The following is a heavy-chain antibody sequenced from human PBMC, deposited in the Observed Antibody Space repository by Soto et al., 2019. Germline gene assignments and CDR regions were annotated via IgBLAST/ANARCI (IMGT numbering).Heavy chain of an antibody. Sequence: EVQLVESGGGLVQTGWSLRLSCAASGFTFSSYWMSWVRQAPGKGLEWVANIKQDGSEKYYVDSVKGRFTISRDDAKNSRYLQMNSLRAEDPAVYYCASLSTVTKDYCGQGTLVTVSS. J-gene: IGHJ4*02. CDR2: IKQDGSEK. CDR1: GFTFSSYW. V-gene: IGHV3-7*03. D-gene: IGHD4-17*01. CDR3: ASLSTVTKDY.